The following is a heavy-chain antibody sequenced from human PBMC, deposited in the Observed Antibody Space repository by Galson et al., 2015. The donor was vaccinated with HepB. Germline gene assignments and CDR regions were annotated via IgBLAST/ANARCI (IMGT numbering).Heavy chain of an antibody. CDR2: IYYSGST. Sequence: TLSLTCTVSGGSISSGDYYWSWIRQPPGKGLEWIGYIYYSGSTYYNPSLKSRVTISVDTSKNQFSLKLSSVTAADTAVYYCARDLSDYDFWSGHPFDPWGQGTLVTVSS. V-gene: IGHV4-30-4*01. D-gene: IGHD3-3*01. J-gene: IGHJ5*02. CDR1: GGSISSGDYY. CDR3: ARDLSDYDFWSGHPFDP.